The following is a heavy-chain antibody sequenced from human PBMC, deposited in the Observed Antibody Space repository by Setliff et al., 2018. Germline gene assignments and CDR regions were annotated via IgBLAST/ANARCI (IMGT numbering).Heavy chain of an antibody. J-gene: IGHJ4*02. CDR1: GYSISSGYY. CDR2: IYHSGST. D-gene: IGHD3-22*01. V-gene: IGHV4-38-2*01. CDR3: ARGKDYYDSSGYGRGDCDY. Sequence: SETLSLTCAVSGYSISSGYYWGWIRQPPGKGLEWIGSIYHSGSTYYNPSLKSRATISVDTSKNQFSLKLSSVTAADTAVYYCARGKDYYDSSGYGRGDCDYWGQGTLVTVSS.